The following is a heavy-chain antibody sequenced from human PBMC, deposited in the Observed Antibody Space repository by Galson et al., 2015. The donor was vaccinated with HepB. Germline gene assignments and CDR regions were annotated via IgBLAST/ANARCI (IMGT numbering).Heavy chain of an antibody. CDR2: FDPEDGET. Sequence: SVKVSCKVSGYTLTELSMHWVRQAPGKGLEWMGGFDPEDGETIYAQKFQGRVTMTEDTSTDTAYMELSSLRSEDTAVYYCATDPHYDILTGYYKDWGQGTLVTVSS. V-gene: IGHV1-24*01. CDR3: ATDPHYDILTGYYKD. D-gene: IGHD3-9*01. CDR1: GYTLTELS. J-gene: IGHJ4*02.